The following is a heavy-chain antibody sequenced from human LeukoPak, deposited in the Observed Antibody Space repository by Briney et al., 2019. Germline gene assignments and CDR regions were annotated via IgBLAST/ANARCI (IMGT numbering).Heavy chain of an antibody. D-gene: IGHD5-18*01. CDR2: INLSGGTT. CDR1: GYTFTSYY. CDR3: ARVTTAMAVDYYYYYYMDV. V-gene: IGHV1-46*01. Sequence: ASVKVSCKASGYTFTSYYMHWVRQAPGQGLEWMGIINLSGGTTYYAQKFQGRVTMTNDMSTSTVYMELSSLRSEDTAVYYCARVTTAMAVDYYYYYYMDVWGKGTTVTVSS. J-gene: IGHJ6*03.